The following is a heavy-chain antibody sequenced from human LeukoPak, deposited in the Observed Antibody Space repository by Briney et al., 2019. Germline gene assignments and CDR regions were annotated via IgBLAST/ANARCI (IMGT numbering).Heavy chain of an antibody. CDR1: GGSISSGGYS. V-gene: IGHV4-30-2*01. CDR3: ARESYGMDV. J-gene: IGHJ6*02. CDR2: IYQSGNT. Sequence: SETLSLTGAVSGGSISSGGYSWSWIRQPPGKGLEWIGYIYQSGNTYYNPSLKSRVTISVDRSKNQFSLKLSSVTAADTAVYYCARESYGMDVWGQGTTVTVSS.